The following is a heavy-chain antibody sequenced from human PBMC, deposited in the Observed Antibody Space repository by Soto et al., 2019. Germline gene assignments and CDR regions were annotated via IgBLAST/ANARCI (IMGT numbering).Heavy chain of an antibody. Sequence: EVQLVESGGGLVQPGGSLRLSCAASGFTFSTYWMHWVRQAPEKRLVWVSRIKGDASTTSYADSVQGRFTISRDNAKNTLYLQMNSLRADEDTAVYYCARGGLKSYWFDPWGQGTLVTVSS. J-gene: IGHJ5*02. CDR2: IKGDASTT. D-gene: IGHD3-10*01. V-gene: IGHV3-74*01. CDR3: ARGGLKSYWFDP. CDR1: GFTFSTYW.